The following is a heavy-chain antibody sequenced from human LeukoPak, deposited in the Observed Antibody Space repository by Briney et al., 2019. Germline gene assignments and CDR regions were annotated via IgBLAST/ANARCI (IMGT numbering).Heavy chain of an antibody. V-gene: IGHV4-39*01. J-gene: IGHJ3*02. CDR2: IFYSGTT. CDR1: GGSISSSSYY. Sequence: SETLSLTCTVSGGSISSSSYYWGWVRQSPGTGLEWIGNIFYSGTTYYNPSLKSRATISVDTSKNQFSLKLSSVTAADTAVYYCARSIPYYDYGGNWFPDAFDIWGQGTMVTVSS. CDR3: ARSIPYYDYGGNWFPDAFDI. D-gene: IGHD4-23*01.